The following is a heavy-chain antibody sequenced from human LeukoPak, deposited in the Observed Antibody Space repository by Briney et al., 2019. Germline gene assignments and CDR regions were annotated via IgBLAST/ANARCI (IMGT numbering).Heavy chain of an antibody. J-gene: IGHJ5*02. CDR2: IRSKSNSYAT. CDR1: GFPFSGSA. Sequence: GGALKLSCAASGFPFSGSAMHWVPQASGKGVEWVGRIRSKSNSYATAYAASVKGRFTISRDDSKNTAYLQMNSLNTEDTAVYYCTRLPNYGDNWFDPWGQGTLVTVSS. V-gene: IGHV3-73*01. D-gene: IGHD3-16*01. CDR3: TRLPNYGDNWFDP.